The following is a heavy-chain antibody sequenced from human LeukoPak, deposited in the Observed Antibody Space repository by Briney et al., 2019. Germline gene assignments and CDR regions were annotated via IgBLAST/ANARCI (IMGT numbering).Heavy chain of an antibody. V-gene: IGHV3-9*01. CDR3: AKSLGYSYGPFDF. CDR1: GFTFDDFA. D-gene: IGHD5-18*01. CDR2: ISWNTGTI. J-gene: IGHJ4*02. Sequence: PGGSLRLSCAASGFTFDDFAMHWVRQAPGKGLEWVSGISWNTGTIDYADSVKGRFAISRDNAKNSSYLQMNSLRPEDAALYYCAKSLGYSYGPFDFWGQGTLVTVSS.